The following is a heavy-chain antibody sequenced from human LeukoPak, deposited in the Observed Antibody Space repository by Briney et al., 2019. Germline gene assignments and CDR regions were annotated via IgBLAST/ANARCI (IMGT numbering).Heavy chain of an antibody. CDR1: GGTFSSYA. CDR3: ARGHGTVTTDFDY. CDR2: IIPIFGTA. Sequence: SVKVSCKASGGTFSSYAISWVRQAPGQGLEWMGGIIPIFGTANYAQKFQGRGTITTDESTSTAYMELSSLRSEDTAVYYCARGHGTVTTDFDYWGQGTLVTVSS. J-gene: IGHJ4*02. V-gene: IGHV1-69*05. D-gene: IGHD4-17*01.